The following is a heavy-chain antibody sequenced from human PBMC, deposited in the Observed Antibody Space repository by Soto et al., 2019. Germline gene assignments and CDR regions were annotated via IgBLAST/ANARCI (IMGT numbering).Heavy chain of an antibody. D-gene: IGHD6-6*01. CDR3: ARDARYYYMDV. V-gene: IGHV3-74*01. Sequence: EVQLVESGGGLVQPGGSLRLSCSASGFTFSSYWMHWVRQAPGKGLVWVSHINNDGSSTIYADSVRGRFTISRDNAKNTLYLEMNGLGAEDTAVYFCARDARYYYMDVWGKGTTVTVSS. CDR1: GFTFSSYW. CDR2: INNDGSST. J-gene: IGHJ6*03.